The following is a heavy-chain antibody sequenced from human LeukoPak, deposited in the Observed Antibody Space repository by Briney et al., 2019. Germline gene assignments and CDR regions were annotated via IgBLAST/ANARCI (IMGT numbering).Heavy chain of an antibody. Sequence: GGSLRLSCAASGFTFSSYWMHWVRQAPGKGLEWVSRINSDGSSTNYADSVEGRFTISRDNAKNSLYLQMNSLRAEDTAVYYCARDSNPVYYYGLDVWGQGTTVTVSS. V-gene: IGHV3-74*01. CDR2: INSDGSST. J-gene: IGHJ6*02. D-gene: IGHD4-11*01. CDR3: ARDSNPVYYYGLDV. CDR1: GFTFSSYW.